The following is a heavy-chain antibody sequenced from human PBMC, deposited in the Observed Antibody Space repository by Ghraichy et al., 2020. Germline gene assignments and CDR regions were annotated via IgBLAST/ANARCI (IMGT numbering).Heavy chain of an antibody. CDR1: GFTFSSYD. J-gene: IGHJ5*02. CDR2: ISSTSSHI. Sequence: GGSLRLSCAASGFTFSSYDMNWVRQAPGRGLEWISYISSTSSHIYYAHSVKGRFTIYRDDGRNSLYLQMNSLRDEDTAVYYCARDSSSRLRTIRPDLWGQCSLVTVSS. D-gene: IGHD4-17*01. CDR3: ARDSSSRLRTIRPDL. V-gene: IGHV3-48*02.